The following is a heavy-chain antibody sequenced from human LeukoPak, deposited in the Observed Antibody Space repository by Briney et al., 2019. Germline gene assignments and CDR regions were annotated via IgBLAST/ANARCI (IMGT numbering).Heavy chain of an antibody. J-gene: IGHJ4*02. CDR1: GFTFSSYS. CDR3: ARDLWTATDRHLWGY. V-gene: IGHV3-48*04. D-gene: IGHD5-18*01. CDR2: ISSSSSTI. Sequence: GGSLRLSCAASGFTFSSYSMNWVRQAPGTGLEGVSYISSSSSTIYYADSVKGRFTISRDNAKNSLYLQMNNLRAEDTAVYYCARDLWTATDRHLWGYWGQGTLVTVSS.